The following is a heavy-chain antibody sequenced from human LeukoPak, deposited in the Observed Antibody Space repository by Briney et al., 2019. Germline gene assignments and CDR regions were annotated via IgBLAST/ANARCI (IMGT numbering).Heavy chain of an antibody. Sequence: ASVKVSCKASGYTFTSYDINWVRQATGQGLEWMGWMNPNSGNTGYAQKFQGRVTMTRNTSISTAYMELSSLRSEDTAVYFCARGSGITMVRGVTTYYYYYMDVWGKGTTVTIPS. CDR1: GYTFTSYD. V-gene: IGHV1-8*01. J-gene: IGHJ6*03. CDR3: ARGSGITMVRGVTTYYYYYMDV. D-gene: IGHD3-10*01. CDR2: MNPNSGNT.